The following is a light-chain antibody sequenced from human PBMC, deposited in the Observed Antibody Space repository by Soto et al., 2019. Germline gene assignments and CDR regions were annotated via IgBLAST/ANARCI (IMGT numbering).Light chain of an antibody. V-gene: IGLV2-8*01. CDR2: EVS. CDR1: STDVGGYNY. J-gene: IGLJ1*01. CDR3: SSYGGGYNYV. Sequence: QSALTQPPSAAGSPGQSVTISCTGTSTDVGGYNYVSWYQQYPGKAPKLMIYEVSKRPSGVPDRFSGSRSGNTASLTVSGLQAEDEADYYCSSYGGGYNYVFGTGTKATVL.